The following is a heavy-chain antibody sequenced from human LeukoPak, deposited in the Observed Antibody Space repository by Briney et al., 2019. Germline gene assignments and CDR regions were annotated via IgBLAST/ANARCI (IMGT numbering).Heavy chain of an antibody. Sequence: PSETLSLTCTVSGDSISSYYWSWIRQPPGKGLEWIGYIYYSGSTNYSPSLKSRVTISLDPSKNQFSLKLSSVTAADTAVYYCARAYNWNSYYFDYWGQGTLVSVSS. CDR1: GDSISSYY. D-gene: IGHD1-7*01. CDR3: ARAYNWNSYYFDY. V-gene: IGHV4-59*01. CDR2: IYYSGST. J-gene: IGHJ4*02.